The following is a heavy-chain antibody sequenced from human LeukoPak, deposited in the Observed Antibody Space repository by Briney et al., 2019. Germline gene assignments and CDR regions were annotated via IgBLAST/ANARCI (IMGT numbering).Heavy chain of an antibody. CDR1: GFSFSSFW. Sequence: GGSLRLSCTASGFSFSSFWMSWVRQAPGKGLEWVANIKDDGSVKNHVDSLKGRFSISRDNARNSLYLQISSLRAEDAAVYYCAREVVATASAFDCWGQGTLVTVSS. D-gene: IGHD2-21*01. CDR2: IKDDGSVK. CDR3: AREVVATASAFDC. V-gene: IGHV3-7*03. J-gene: IGHJ4*02.